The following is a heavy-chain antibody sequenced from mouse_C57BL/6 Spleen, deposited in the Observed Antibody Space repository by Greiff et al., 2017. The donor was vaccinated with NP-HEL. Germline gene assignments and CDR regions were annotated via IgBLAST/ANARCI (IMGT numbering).Heavy chain of an antibody. J-gene: IGHJ2*01. CDR3: AGGGTDGY. V-gene: IGHV3-6*01. D-gene: IGHD4-1*01. CDR1: GYSITSGYY. CDR2: ISYDGSN. Sequence: EVKLQESGPGLVKPSQSLSLTCSVTGYSITSGYYWNWIRQFPGNKLEWMGYISYDGSNNYNPSLKNRISITRDTSKNQFFLKLNSVTTEDTATYYCAGGGTDGYWGQGTTLTVSS.